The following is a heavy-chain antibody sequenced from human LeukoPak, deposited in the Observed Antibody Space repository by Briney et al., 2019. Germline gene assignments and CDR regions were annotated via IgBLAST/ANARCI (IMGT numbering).Heavy chain of an antibody. CDR2: INPNSGGT. V-gene: IGHV1-2*02. J-gene: IGHJ3*02. Sequence: EASVKVSCKASGYTFTGYYMHWVRQAPGQGLEWMGWINPNSGGTNYAQKFQGRVTMTRDTSISTAYMELSRLRSDDTAVYYCARLVRTAAAAGNAAFDMWGQGTRVTVSS. CDR1: GYTFTGYY. CDR3: ARLVRTAAAAGNAAFDM. D-gene: IGHD6-13*01.